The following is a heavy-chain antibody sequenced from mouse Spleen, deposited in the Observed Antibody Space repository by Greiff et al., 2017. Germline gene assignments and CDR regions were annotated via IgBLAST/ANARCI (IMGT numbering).Heavy chain of an antibody. CDR1: GFTFSSYA. D-gene: IGHD2-10*01. CDR3: AREAYYGNYFDY. V-gene: IGHV5-6-5*01. CDR2: ISSGGSY. Sequence: EVKVEESGGGLVKPGGSLKLSCAASGFTFSSYAMPWVRQTPEKRLAWVASISSGGSYNYPDSVKGGITISRDNARNILYRQVSSLRSEDTAMYYCAREAYYGNYFDYWGQGTTLTVSS. J-gene: IGHJ2*01.